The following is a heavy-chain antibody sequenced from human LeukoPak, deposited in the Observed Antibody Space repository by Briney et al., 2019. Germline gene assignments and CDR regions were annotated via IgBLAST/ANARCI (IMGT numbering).Heavy chain of an antibody. CDR1: GLTFSTYS. CDR2: IYSSGSEI. CDR3: VKDIVRDSGWDLDY. Sequence: GGSLRLSCAASGLTFSTYSMTWVRQRPGKGLEWVSSIYSSGSEIFYADSVKGRFTISRDNSNNILYLQMSSLRAEDSAVYFCVKDIVRDSGWDLDYWGRGTLVTVSS. J-gene: IGHJ4*02. V-gene: IGHV3-23*05. D-gene: IGHD6-19*01.